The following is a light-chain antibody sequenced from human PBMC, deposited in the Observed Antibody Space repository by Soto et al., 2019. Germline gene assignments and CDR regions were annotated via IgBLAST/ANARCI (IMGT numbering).Light chain of an antibody. Sequence: QSVLTQPPSASGSPGQSVTTSCTGTSNDVGAYNFISWYQQHPGKAPKLMIYEVNKRPSGVPDRFSGSKSGNTASLTVSGLQAEDEADYYCSSYGGSNNLLFGGGTKLTVL. CDR2: EVN. CDR1: SNDVGAYNF. V-gene: IGLV2-8*01. J-gene: IGLJ2*01. CDR3: SSYGGSNNLL.